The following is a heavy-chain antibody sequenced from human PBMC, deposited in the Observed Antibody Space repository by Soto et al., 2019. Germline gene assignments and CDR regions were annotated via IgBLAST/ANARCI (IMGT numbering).Heavy chain of an antibody. CDR3: ARGYYDSSGYYYFDY. CDR2: INPNSGGT. D-gene: IGHD3-22*01. CDR1: GYTFTGYY. V-gene: IGHV1-2*04. J-gene: IGHJ4*02. Sequence: ASVKGSCKASGYTFTGYYMHWVRQAPGQGLEWMGWINPNSGGTNYAQKFQGWVTMTRDTSISTAYMELSRLRSDDTAVYYCARGYYDSSGYYYFDYWGQGTLVTVSS.